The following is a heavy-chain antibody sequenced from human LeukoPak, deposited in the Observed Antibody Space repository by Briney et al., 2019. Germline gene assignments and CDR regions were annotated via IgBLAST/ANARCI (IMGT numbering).Heavy chain of an antibody. CDR1: GFTVSSNY. D-gene: IGHD3-10*01. CDR2: IYSGGST. CDR3: ARDLELYGSGSAYYMDV. J-gene: IGHJ6*03. Sequence: GESLQISCAASGFTVSSNYMSWVRQAPGKGLEWVSVIYSGGSTYYADSVKGRFTISRDNSKNTLYLQMNSLRAEDTAVYYCARDLELYGSGSAYYMDVWGKGTTVTVSS. V-gene: IGHV3-53*01.